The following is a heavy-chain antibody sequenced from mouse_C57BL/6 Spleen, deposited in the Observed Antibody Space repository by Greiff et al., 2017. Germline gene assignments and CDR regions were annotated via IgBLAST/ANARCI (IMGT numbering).Heavy chain of an antibody. J-gene: IGHJ2*01. V-gene: IGHV3-6*01. D-gene: IGHD3-3*01. CDR3: ASSRGYYFDY. CDR1: GYSITSGYY. CDR2: ISYDGSN. Sequence: EVQLQQSGPGLVKPSQSLSLTCSVTGYSITSGYYWNWIRQFPGNKLEWMGYISYDGSNNYNPSLKNRISITRDTSKNQFFLKLNSVTTEDTATYYCASSRGYYFDYWGQGTTLTVSS.